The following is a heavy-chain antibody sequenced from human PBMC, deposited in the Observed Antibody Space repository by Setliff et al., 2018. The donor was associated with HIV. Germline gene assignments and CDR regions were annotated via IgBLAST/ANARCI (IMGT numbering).Heavy chain of an antibody. Sequence: GASVKVSCKASGYTFTSYGISWVRQAPGQGLEWMGWISAYNGNTNYAQKLQGRVTMTTDTSTSTAYMELRSLRSDDTAVYYCARDYAYDILTGYYSPPDAFDIWGQGTMVTVSS. D-gene: IGHD3-9*01. CDR1: GYTFTSYG. CDR3: ARDYAYDILTGYYSPPDAFDI. CDR2: ISAYNGNT. V-gene: IGHV1-18*01. J-gene: IGHJ3*02.